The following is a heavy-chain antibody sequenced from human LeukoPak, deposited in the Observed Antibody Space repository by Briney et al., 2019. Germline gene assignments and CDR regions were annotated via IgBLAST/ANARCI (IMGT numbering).Heavy chain of an antibody. V-gene: IGHV4-59*01. CDR1: GDYITSYY. CDR3: ARRGVMGGFDI. CDR2: IYYGGST. Sequence: PSETLPLTCSVSGDYITSYYWSWIRQPPGKGLEWIGHIYYGGSTNYKPSLKSRVTMSVDTSKNQISLKVTSVTAADTAVYYCARRGVMGGFDIWGQGTMVTVSS. D-gene: IGHD3-16*01. J-gene: IGHJ3*02.